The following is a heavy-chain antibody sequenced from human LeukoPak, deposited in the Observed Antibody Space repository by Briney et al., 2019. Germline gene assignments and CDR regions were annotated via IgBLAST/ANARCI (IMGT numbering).Heavy chain of an antibody. CDR1: GFTFSSYA. V-gene: IGHV3-30*04. J-gene: IGHJ4*02. Sequence: PGRSLRLSCAASGFTFSSYAMHWVRQAPGKGLEWVAVISYDGSNKYYADSVKGRFTISRDNSKNTLYLQMNSLRAEDTAVYYCAKAGGYSSSSHYFDYWGQGTLVTVSS. CDR3: AKAGGYSSSSHYFDY. D-gene: IGHD6-6*01. CDR2: ISYDGSNK.